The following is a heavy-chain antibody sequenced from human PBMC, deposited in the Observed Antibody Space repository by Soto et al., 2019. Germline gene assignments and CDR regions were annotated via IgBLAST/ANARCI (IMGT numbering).Heavy chain of an antibody. CDR3: ARDDRTISGAVTLDY. CDR2: SNEGSGNT. Sequence: QVQPVQSGPEVKRPGASVRISCRTAGYSFKNYAIHSVRQAPGKKLEWMGWSNEGSGNTRYSHKFQGRMSIARDTSVSTYYLDLRSLTSEDTAVYFCARDDRTISGAVTLDYWGPGTLVTVSS. V-gene: IGHV1-3*01. J-gene: IGHJ4*02. D-gene: IGHD3-3*02. CDR1: GYSFKNYA.